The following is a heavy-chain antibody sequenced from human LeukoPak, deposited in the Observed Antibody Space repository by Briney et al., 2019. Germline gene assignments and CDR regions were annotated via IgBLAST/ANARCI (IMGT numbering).Heavy chain of an antibody. CDR1: GFTFSSYA. Sequence: GSLRLSCAASGFTFSSYAMSWVRQAPGKGLEWVSAISGSGGSTYYADSVKGRFTISRDNSKNTLYLQMNSLRAEDTAVYYCAKDDFWSGYWATWGQGTLVTVSS. J-gene: IGHJ4*02. CDR3: AKDDFWSGYWAT. D-gene: IGHD3-3*01. CDR2: ISGSGGST. V-gene: IGHV3-23*01.